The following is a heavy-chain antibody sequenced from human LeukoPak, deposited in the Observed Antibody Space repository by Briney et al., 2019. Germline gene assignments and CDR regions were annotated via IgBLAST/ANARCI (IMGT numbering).Heavy chain of an antibody. J-gene: IGHJ3*02. CDR1: GFTFSSYA. V-gene: IGHV3-23*01. D-gene: IGHD3-22*01. CDR2: ISGSGGST. Sequence: QAGGSLRLSCAASGFTFSSYAMSWVRQAPGKGLKWVSAISGSGGSTYYADSVKGRFTISRDNSMNTLYLQMNSLRAEDTAVYYCARATIDYYDSSGYYFDAFDIWGQGTMVTVSS. CDR3: ARATIDYYDSSGYYFDAFDI.